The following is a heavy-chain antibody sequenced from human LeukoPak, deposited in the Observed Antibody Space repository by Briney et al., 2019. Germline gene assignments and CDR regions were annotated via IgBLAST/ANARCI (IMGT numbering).Heavy chain of an antibody. CDR1: GFTFSDHY. Sequence: GGSLRLSCAASGFTFSDHYMDWVRQAPGKGLEWVSSISSSSSYIYSADLLKGRFSISRDNAKNSLYLQMNSLRAEDTAVYYCARDPMIVGPKGNFDLWGRGTLVTVSS. CDR2: ISSSSSYI. CDR3: ARDPMIVGPKGNFDL. J-gene: IGHJ2*01. V-gene: IGHV3-21*06. D-gene: IGHD3-22*01.